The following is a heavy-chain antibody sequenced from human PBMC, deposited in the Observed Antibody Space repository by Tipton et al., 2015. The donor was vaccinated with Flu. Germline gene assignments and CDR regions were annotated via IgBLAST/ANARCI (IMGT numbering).Heavy chain of an antibody. CDR2: IYTSGST. V-gene: IGHV4-61*02. J-gene: IGHJ1*01. D-gene: IGHD6-13*01. Sequence: TLSLTCTVSGGSMSSGSYCWSWIRQPAGKGLEWVGRIYTSGSTNYNPSLKSRVTISVDTSKNQFSLNLTSVTAADTAVYYCARDKYSSTWGYFQHWGQGTLVTGSS. CDR3: ARDKYSSTWGYFQH. CDR1: GGSMSSGSYC.